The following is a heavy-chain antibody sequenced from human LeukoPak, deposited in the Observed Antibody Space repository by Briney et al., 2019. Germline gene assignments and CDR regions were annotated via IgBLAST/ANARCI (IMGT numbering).Heavy chain of an antibody. D-gene: IGHD5-18*01. CDR3: ARAAGYSYGYYYYYYMDV. Sequence: GGSLRLSCAASGFTVSSNDMSWVRQAPGKGLEWVSLIYSGRSTYYADSVKGRFTISRDNSKNTLYLQMNSLRAEDTAVYYCARAAGYSYGYYYYYYMDVWGKGTTVTISS. J-gene: IGHJ6*03. V-gene: IGHV3-66*01. CDR1: GFTVSSND. CDR2: IYSGRST.